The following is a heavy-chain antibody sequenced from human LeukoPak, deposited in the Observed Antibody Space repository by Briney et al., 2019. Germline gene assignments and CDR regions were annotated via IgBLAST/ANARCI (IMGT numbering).Heavy chain of an antibody. CDR2: INPNSGGT. J-gene: IGHJ4*02. Sequence: ASVKVSCKASRYTFSNYDINWVRQAPGQGLEWMGWINPNSGGTNYAQKFQGWVTMTRDTSISTAYMELSRLRSDDTAVYYCARDQSDDSSGYYDYWGQGTLVTVSS. V-gene: IGHV1-2*04. CDR3: ARDQSDDSSGYYDY. D-gene: IGHD3-22*01. CDR1: RYTFSNYD.